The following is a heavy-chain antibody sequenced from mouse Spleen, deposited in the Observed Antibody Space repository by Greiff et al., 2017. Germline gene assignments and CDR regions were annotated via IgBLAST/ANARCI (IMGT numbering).Heavy chain of an antibody. CDR1: GFTFSSYG. D-gene: IGHD2-2*01. V-gene: IGHV5-9-2*01. CDR2: ICGGGSYT. J-gene: IGHJ2*01. CDR3: VRQGGYDGTLCDY. Sequence: EVKLVESGGGLVKPGGSVKLSCAAPGFTFSSYGMSWVRQTPEKGLEWVATICGGGSYTYYPDNVKGRFTISRDNAKNNLYLQMSSLRSADTALYYCVRQGGYDGTLCDYWGQGTTLTVSS.